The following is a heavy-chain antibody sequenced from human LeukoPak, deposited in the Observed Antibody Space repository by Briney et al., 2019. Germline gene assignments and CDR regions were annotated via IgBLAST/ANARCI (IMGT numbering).Heavy chain of an antibody. V-gene: IGHV3-30*18. CDR2: ISYDGSNK. J-gene: IGHJ3*02. D-gene: IGHD5-18*01. CDR1: GFTFSSYG. Sequence: GGSLSLSCAASGFTFSSYGMHWVRQAPGKGLEWVAVISYDGSNKYYADSVRGRFTISRDNSKNTLYLQMNSLRAEDTAVYYCAKVTQYSPGTFDIWGQGTMVTVSS. CDR3: AKVTQYSPGTFDI.